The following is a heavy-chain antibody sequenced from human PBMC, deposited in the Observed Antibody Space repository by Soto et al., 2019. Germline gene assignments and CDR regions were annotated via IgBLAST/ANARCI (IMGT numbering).Heavy chain of an antibody. V-gene: IGHV3-23*01. D-gene: IGHD3-3*01. CDR3: AKVNAYWWNGYEMDYYYGMDV. CDR2: ISGNGGTK. CDR1: GFTFTDYA. J-gene: IGHJ6*02. Sequence: EVQLLESGGGLVQPGGSLRLSCAASGFTFTDYAMSWVRQAPGKGLEWVSAISGNGGTKISADSVKGRITISRDISKNTLYLQMTSLRAEDTAVYYCAKVNAYWWNGYEMDYYYGMDVWGQGTTVTVSS.